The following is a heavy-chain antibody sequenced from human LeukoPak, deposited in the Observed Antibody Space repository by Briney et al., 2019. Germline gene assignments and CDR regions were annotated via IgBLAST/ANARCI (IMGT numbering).Heavy chain of an antibody. CDR2: FDSDEGQA. CDR3: AGATGDSDFDY. Sequence: ASVKVSCKVSGYDLSELPMHWVRQAPGKGLEWMGRFDSDEGQAIYAQDFQGRVTMTEDTATDTAFMELSSLTSEDTAQYFCAGATGDSDFDYWGQGTLITVSS. J-gene: IGHJ4*02. D-gene: IGHD4-17*01. V-gene: IGHV1-24*01. CDR1: GYDLSELP.